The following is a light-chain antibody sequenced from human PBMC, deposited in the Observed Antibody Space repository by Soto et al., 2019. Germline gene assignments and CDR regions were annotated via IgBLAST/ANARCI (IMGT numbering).Light chain of an antibody. CDR1: QSVSSY. CDR3: QQRSNWPLT. J-gene: IGKJ3*01. Sequence: EIVLTQSPATLSLSPGERATLSCRASQSVSSYLAWYQQKPGQAPRLLIYDASNSATGIPARFSGSGSGTDFTITISSLEPEYVAVYYCQQRSNWPLTFGPGTKVDIK. V-gene: IGKV3-11*01. CDR2: DAS.